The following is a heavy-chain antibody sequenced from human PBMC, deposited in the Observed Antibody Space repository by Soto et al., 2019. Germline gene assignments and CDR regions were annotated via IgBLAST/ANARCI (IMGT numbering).Heavy chain of an antibody. Sequence: GGSLRLSCAASGFTFSSYAMSWVRQAPGKGLEWVSAISGSGGSTYYADSVKGRFTFSRDNSKNTLYLQMNSLRAEDTAVYYCPKVMTTVINFDYWGQGTLVTVSS. CDR1: GFTFSSYA. V-gene: IGHV3-23*01. D-gene: IGHD4-17*01. J-gene: IGHJ4*02. CDR2: ISGSGGST. CDR3: PKVMTTVINFDY.